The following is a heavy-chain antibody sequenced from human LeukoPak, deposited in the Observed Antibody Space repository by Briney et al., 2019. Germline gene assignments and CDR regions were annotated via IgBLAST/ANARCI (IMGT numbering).Heavy chain of an antibody. Sequence: ASVKVSCKASGGTFSDYALNWVRQAPGQGLEWMGVFIPILGTANSTQKFQGRVTITADKSTSTAYMELSSLRSEDTAVYYCARGGYSSSWDNWFDPWGQGTLVTVSS. CDR3: ARGGYSSSWDNWFDP. V-gene: IGHV1-69*10. CDR1: GGTFSDYA. J-gene: IGHJ5*02. CDR2: FIPILGTA. D-gene: IGHD6-13*01.